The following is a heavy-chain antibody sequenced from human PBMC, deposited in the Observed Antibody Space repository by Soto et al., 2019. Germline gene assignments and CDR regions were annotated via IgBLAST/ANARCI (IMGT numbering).Heavy chain of an antibody. J-gene: IGHJ4*02. V-gene: IGHV4-34*01. Sequence: SETLSLTCAFYCGSFIGYYWSWIRQPPGKGLEWIGEINHSGSTNYNPSLKSRVTISVDTSKNQFSLKLSSVTAADTAVYYCARGSIFGRLFDYWGQGTLVTVSS. D-gene: IGHD3-3*02. CDR1: CGSFIGYY. CDR3: ARGSIFGRLFDY. CDR2: INHSGST.